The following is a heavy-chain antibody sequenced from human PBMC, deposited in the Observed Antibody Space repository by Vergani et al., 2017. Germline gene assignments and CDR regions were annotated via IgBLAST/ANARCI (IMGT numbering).Heavy chain of an antibody. V-gene: IGHV4-59*01. Sequence: QVQLQESGPGLVKPSETLSLTCTVSGGSISYYYWSWIRQPPGRGLEWIGYIYYSGNTNYNPSLKSRVTISLDTSKNQFSLRLSSLTAADTAVYYCARDNVAARRYNWFDPWGQGTLVTVSS. J-gene: IGHJ5*02. CDR1: GGSISYYY. CDR2: IYYSGNT. CDR3: ARDNVAARRYNWFDP. D-gene: IGHD6-6*01.